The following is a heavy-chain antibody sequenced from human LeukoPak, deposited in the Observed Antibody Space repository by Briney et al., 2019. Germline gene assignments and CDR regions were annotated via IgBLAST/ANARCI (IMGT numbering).Heavy chain of an antibody. CDR1: GGSISSSSYY. CDR2: IYYSGST. J-gene: IGHJ6*02. V-gene: IGHV4-39*07. Sequence: SETLSLTCTVSGGSISSSSYYWGWIRQPPGKGLEWIGSIYYSGSTYYNPSLKSRVTISVDTSKNQFSLKLSSVTAADTAVYYCARDLRDYGMDVWGQGTTVTVSS. CDR3: ARDLRDYGMDV.